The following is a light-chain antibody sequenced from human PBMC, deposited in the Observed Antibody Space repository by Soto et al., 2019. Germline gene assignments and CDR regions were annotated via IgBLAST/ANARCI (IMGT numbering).Light chain of an antibody. V-gene: IGKV3-11*01. CDR1: QSVSSY. Sequence: PGERATLSCRASQSVSSYLAWYQQKPGQAPRLLIYDASNRATGIPARFSGSGSGTDFTLTISSLEPEDFAVYHCQQYGSSPTFGQGTKVDI. J-gene: IGKJ1*01. CDR2: DAS. CDR3: QQYGSSPT.